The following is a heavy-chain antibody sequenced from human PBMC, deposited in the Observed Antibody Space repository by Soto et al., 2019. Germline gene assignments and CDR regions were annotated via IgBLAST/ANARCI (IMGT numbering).Heavy chain of an antibody. V-gene: IGHV3-23*01. CDR2: VNNGGSST. CDR1: GFTFSNYA. J-gene: IGHJ6*03. Sequence: EVQLLESGGGLVQPGGSLRLSCAASGFTFSNYAMSWVRQAPGKGLEWVSSVNNGGSSTYYADSVKGRFTISRDNSKNTLYLQMNGLRAEDTAVYYCARYCSGGRLCYMGVWGKGTTVTVSS. D-gene: IGHD2-15*01. CDR3: ARYCSGGRLCYMGV.